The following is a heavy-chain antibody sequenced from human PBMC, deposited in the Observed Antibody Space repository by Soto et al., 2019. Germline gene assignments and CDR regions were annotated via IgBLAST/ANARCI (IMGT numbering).Heavy chain of an antibody. CDR3: ARHDGGMATVYYGMDV. CDR1: GGSISSSSYY. V-gene: IGHV4-39*01. CDR2: IYYSGST. J-gene: IGHJ6*02. D-gene: IGHD4-4*01. Sequence: SETLSLTCTVSGGSISSSSYYWGWIRQPPGKGLEWIGSIYYSGSTYYNPSLKSRVTISVDTSKNQFSLKLSSVTAADTAVYYCARHDGGMATVYYGMDVWGQGTTVTV.